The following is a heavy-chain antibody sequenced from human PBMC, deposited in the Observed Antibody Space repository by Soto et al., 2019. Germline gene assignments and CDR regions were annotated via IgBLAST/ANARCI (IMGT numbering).Heavy chain of an antibody. CDR3: ARVFDLQQLYYFDY. D-gene: IGHD5-18*01. CDR2: ISSSGSTI. J-gene: IGHJ4*02. V-gene: IGHV3-11*01. CDR1: GFTFSDYY. Sequence: PGGSLRLSCAASGFTFSDYYMSWIRQAPGKGLEWVSYISSSGSTIYYADSVKGRFTISRDNAKNSLYLQMNSLRAEDTAVYYCARVFDLQQLYYFDYWGQGTLVTVSS.